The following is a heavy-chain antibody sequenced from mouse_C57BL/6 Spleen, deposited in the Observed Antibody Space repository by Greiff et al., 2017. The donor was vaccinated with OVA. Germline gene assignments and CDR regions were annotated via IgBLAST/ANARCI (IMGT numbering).Heavy chain of an antibody. CDR1: GYTFTSYW. Sequence: QVQLQQPGAELVRPGSSVKLSCKASGYTFTSYWMHWVKQRPIQGLEWIGNIDPSDSETHYNQKFKDKATLTVDKSSSTAYMQLSSLTSEDSAVYYCARSERITTVVAHFDDWGQGTTLTVSS. CDR2: IDPSDSET. J-gene: IGHJ2*01. D-gene: IGHD1-1*01. CDR3: ARSERITTVVAHFDD. V-gene: IGHV1-52*01.